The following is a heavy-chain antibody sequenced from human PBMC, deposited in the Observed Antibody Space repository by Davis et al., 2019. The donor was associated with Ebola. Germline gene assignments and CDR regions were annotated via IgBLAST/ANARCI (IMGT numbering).Heavy chain of an antibody. V-gene: IGHV3-74*01. J-gene: IGHJ4*02. CDR2: INTDGSTI. D-gene: IGHD3-3*01. CDR1: GFAFSNSW. CDR3: AYSGDLWGALDH. Sequence: GESLKISYAASGFAFSNSWMHWVRQAPGKGLVWVSRINTDGSTISYADSVKGRFTISRDNAKNTLYLQMNNLRAEDTAVYYCAYSGDLWGALDHWGQGTLVTVSP.